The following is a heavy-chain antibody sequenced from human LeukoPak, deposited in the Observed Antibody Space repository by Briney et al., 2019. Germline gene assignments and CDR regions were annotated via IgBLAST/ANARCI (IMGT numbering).Heavy chain of an antibody. CDR3: AKGAKYYYYGMDV. CDR2: IYYSGST. CDR1: GGSISSSSYY. D-gene: IGHD1-26*01. V-gene: IGHV4-39*01. Sequence: SETLSLTCTVSGGSISSSSYYWGWIRQPPGKGLEWIGSIYYSGSTCYNPSLKSRVTISVDTSKNQFSLKLSSVTAADTAVYYCAKGAKYYYYGMDVWGQGTTVTVSS. J-gene: IGHJ6*02.